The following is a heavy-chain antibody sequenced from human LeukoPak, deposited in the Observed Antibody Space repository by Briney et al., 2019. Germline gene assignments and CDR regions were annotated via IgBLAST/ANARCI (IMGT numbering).Heavy chain of an antibody. CDR2: INWNGGST. V-gene: IGHV3-20*01. Sequence: GGSLRLSCAASGFTFDDYGMSWVRQAPGKGLEWVSVINWNGGSTGYADSVKGRFTISRDNAKNSLYLQMNSLRAEDTALYHCARLVSSSGYYYYYMDVWGKGTTVTVSS. CDR3: ARLVSSSGYYYYYMDV. D-gene: IGHD6-6*01. J-gene: IGHJ6*03. CDR1: GFTFDDYG.